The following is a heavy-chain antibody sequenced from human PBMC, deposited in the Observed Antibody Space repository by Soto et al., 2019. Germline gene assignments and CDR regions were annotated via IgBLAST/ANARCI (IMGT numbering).Heavy chain of an antibody. Sequence: SGGSLRLSCAASGFTFSFYAMIWVRQAPGKGLEWVSSINNNGASTYYAESVRGRFTISRDNSKNTLYLQMNSLRAEDTAVYYCSTDSSGGEFDCWGQGTLVNVSS. CDR2: INNNGAST. CDR1: GFTFSFYA. D-gene: IGHD6-19*01. V-gene: IGHV3-23*01. J-gene: IGHJ4*02. CDR3: STDSSGGEFDC.